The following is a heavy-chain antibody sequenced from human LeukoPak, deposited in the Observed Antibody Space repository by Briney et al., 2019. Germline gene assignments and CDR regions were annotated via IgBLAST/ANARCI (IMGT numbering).Heavy chain of an antibody. CDR2: MYSGGST. V-gene: IGHV3-53*01. J-gene: IGHJ4*02. CDR1: GFTFSNYY. CDR3: ARAKYSSRWSLDY. Sequence: PGGSLRLSCAASGFTFSNYYMSWIRQAPGKGLEWVSVMYSGGSTYYADSVKGRFTISRDNSKNMVYLQMNSLRAEDTAIYYCARAKYSSRWSLDYWGQGALVTVSS. D-gene: IGHD6-13*01.